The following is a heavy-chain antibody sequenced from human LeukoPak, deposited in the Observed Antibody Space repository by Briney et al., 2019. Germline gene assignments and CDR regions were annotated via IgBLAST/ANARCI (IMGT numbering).Heavy chain of an antibody. V-gene: IGHV3-21*01. CDR3: AREDYGGNSAFDP. D-gene: IGHD4-23*01. CDR2: ISSSSTYI. J-gene: IGHJ5*02. Sequence: PGGSLRLSCAASGFTFSSYSVNWVRQAPGKGLEWVSSISSSSTYIYYADSVKGRFTISRDNAKNSLYLQMNSLRAEDTAVYYCAREDYGGNSAFDPWGQGTLVTVSS. CDR1: GFTFSSYS.